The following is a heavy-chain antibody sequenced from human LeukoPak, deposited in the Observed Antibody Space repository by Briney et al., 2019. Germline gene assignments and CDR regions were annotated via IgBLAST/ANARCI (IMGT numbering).Heavy chain of an antibody. D-gene: IGHD2-15*01. Sequence: KASETLSLTCAVYGGSFSGYYWSWIRQPPGKGLEWIGEINHSGSTNYNPSLKSRVTISVDTSKNQFSLKLSSVTAADTAVYYCARANPYCSGGSCYFANWGQGTMVTVSP. CDR2: INHSGST. V-gene: IGHV4-34*01. J-gene: IGHJ3*01. CDR1: GGSFSGYY. CDR3: ARANPYCSGGSCYFAN.